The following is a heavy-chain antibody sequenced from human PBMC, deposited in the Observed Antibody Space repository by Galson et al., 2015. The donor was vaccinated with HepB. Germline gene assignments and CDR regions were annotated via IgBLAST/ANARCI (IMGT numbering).Heavy chain of an antibody. CDR3: ARGVQQLVLMPSWGMDV. CDR1: GGSISTSA. J-gene: IGHJ6*02. V-gene: IGHV1-69*10. CDR2: VIPVLVTA. D-gene: IGHD6-13*01. Sequence: SVKVSCKASGGSISTSAISWVRQAPGQGLEWMGGVIPVLVTADYAQKFQSRVTIVADKSSDTVTLEVTSLTTEDTAVYYCARGVQQLVLMPSWGMDVGGQGTTVTVSS.